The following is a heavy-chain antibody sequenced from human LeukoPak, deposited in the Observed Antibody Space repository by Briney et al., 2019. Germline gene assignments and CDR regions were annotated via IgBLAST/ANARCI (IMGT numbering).Heavy chain of an antibody. CDR2: ISYDERDE. CDR3: ATDGAGFDT. V-gene: IGHV3-30*03. J-gene: IGHJ5*02. Sequence: PGRSLRLSCAASGFTFSRSGIHWVRQAPGRGLEWVAVISYDERDEYYADSVKGRFTISRDNSKNTLYLQMNSLRAEDTAVYYCATDGAGFDTWGQGVLVTVSS. CDR1: GFTFSRSG.